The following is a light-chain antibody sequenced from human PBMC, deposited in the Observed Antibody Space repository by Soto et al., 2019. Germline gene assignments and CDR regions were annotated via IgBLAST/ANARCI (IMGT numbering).Light chain of an antibody. CDR3: CSYAGSSTLV. V-gene: IGLV2-23*01. CDR1: SSDVGSYGL. J-gene: IGLJ2*01. CDR2: EGS. Sequence: QSALTQPASVSGSPGQSITISCTGTSSDVGSYGLVSWYQQHPGKAPKLMIYEGSKRPSGVSNRFSGSKSGNTASLTISGLQAEDEADYYCCSYAGSSTLVFGGGTKVTVL.